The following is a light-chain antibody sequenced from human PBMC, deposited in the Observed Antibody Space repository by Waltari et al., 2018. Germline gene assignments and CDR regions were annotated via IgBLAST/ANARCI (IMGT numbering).Light chain of an antibody. Sequence: QSVLTQPPSVSGAPGQRVTISCTGSSPNIGAGYDVHWYQQLPGTAPTPLTYGNSNRPSGVPDRFSGSKSGTSASLAITGLQAEDEADYYCQSYDSSLSGYVVFGGGTKLTVL. CDR3: QSYDSSLSGYVV. CDR2: GNS. J-gene: IGLJ2*01. CDR1: SPNIGAGYD. V-gene: IGLV1-40*01.